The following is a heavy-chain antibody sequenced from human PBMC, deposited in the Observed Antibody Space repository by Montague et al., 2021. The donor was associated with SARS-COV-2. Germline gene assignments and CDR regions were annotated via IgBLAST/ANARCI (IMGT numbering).Heavy chain of an antibody. J-gene: IGHJ4*02. Sequence: SETLSLTCSVSGGSFDSDNFFWGWIRQPPGKRLEWIGVIFNGGRPFDNPSLKSRVTISVHTSRNQLSLNVKSVTAADTAVYYCARHRRYDVVTYYPDFWGQGILVTVSS. V-gene: IGHV4-39*01. D-gene: IGHD3-9*01. CDR2: IFNGGRP. CDR1: GGSFDSDNFF. CDR3: ARHRRYDVVTYYPDF.